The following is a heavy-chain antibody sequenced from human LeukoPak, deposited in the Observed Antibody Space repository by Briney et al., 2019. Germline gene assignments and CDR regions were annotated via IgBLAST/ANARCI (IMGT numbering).Heavy chain of an antibody. CDR3: AKCSGQLVNFYYYYMDV. D-gene: IGHD6-13*01. CDR2: ISYDGSNK. J-gene: IGHJ6*03. CDR1: GFTFNKYG. V-gene: IGHV3-30*18. Sequence: GGPLRLSCAASGFTFNKYGLSWVRQAPGKGLEWVAVISYDGSNKYYADSVKGRFTISRDNSKNTLYLQMNSLRVEDTAVYYCAKCSGQLVNFYYYYMDVWGKGTTVTISS.